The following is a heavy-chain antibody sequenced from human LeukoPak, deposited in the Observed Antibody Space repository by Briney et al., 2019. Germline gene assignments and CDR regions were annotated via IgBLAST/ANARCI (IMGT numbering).Heavy chain of an antibody. CDR2: INPSGGST. Sequence: ASVKVSCKASGYTFTSYYMHWVRQATRQGLEWMGIINPSGGSTSYAQKFQGRVTMTRDTSTSTVYMELSSLRSEDTAVYYCARGAGPTRGGSPWYFDLWGRGTLVTVSS. J-gene: IGHJ2*01. CDR3: ARGAGPTRGGSPWYFDL. CDR1: GYTFTSYY. D-gene: IGHD1-26*01. V-gene: IGHV1-46*01.